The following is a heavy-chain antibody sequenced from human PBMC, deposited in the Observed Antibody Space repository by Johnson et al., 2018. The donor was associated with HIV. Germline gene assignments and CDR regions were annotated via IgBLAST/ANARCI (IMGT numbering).Heavy chain of an antibody. CDR3: ASGPTPGVAARGALGGAFDI. CDR1: GFSVSYNY. D-gene: IGHD6-6*01. CDR2: IYSGGST. V-gene: IGHV3-66*02. Sequence: VLLVESGGGVVQPGRSLRRSCAASGFSVSYNYMNWVRQAPGKGLERVSVIYSGGSTYYADAVKGRFTISRDNSKNTLYLQMNSLRAEDTAVYYCASGPTPGVAARGALGGAFDIWGQGTMVTFSS. J-gene: IGHJ3*02.